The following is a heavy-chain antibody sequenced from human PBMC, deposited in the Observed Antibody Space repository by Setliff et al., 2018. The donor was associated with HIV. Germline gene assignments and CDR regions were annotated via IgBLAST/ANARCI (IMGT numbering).Heavy chain of an antibody. CDR2: ISTYSDET. V-gene: IGHV1-18*01. CDR1: GDTFSNSA. CDR3: ARDVEHMMDV. Sequence: ASVKVSCKASGDTFSNSALTWVRQAPGQGLEWMGWISTYSDETSYAQKLQGRVTMTTDTSTSTAYMELRRLRFDDTAVYYCARDVEHMMDVWGQGTTVTVSS. J-gene: IGHJ6*02.